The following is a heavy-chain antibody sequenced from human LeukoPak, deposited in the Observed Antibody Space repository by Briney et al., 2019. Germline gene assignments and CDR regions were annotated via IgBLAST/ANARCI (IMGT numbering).Heavy chain of an antibody. Sequence: SVKVSCKASGGTFSSYAISWVRQAPGQGLEWMGGIIPIFGTANYAQKFQGRVTITTDESTSTAYMELSSLRSEDTAVYYCARRYQLLFPFDYWGQGTLVTVSS. CDR3: ARRYQLLFPFDY. D-gene: IGHD2-2*01. CDR2: IIPIFGTA. CDR1: GGTFSSYA. V-gene: IGHV1-69*05. J-gene: IGHJ4*02.